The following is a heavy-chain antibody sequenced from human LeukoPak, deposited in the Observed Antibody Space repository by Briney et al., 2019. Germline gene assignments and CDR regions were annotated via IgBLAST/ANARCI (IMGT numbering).Heavy chain of an antibody. Sequence: GGSLRLSCAASGFTFSNAWMSWVRQAQGKGLEWVGRIKSKTDGGTTDYAAPVKGRFTISRDDSKNTLYLQMNSLKTEDTAVYYCTTGELLSLFDYWGQGTLVTVSS. CDR2: IKSKTDGGTT. V-gene: IGHV3-15*01. CDR1: GFTFSNAW. CDR3: TTGELLSLFDY. D-gene: IGHD3-10*01. J-gene: IGHJ4*02.